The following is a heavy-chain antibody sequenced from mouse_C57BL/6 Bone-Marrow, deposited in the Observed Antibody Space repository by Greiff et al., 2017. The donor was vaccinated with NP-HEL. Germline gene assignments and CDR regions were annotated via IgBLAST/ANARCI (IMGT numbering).Heavy chain of an antibody. CDR3: ARGSEDYYAMDY. J-gene: IGHJ4*01. CDR1: GFTFSDYY. Sequence: EVKLMESGGGLVQPGGSLKLSCAASGFTFSDYYMYWVRQTPEKRLEWVAYISNGGGSTYYPDTVKGRFTISRDNAKNTLYLQMSRLKSEDTAMYYCARGSEDYYAMDYWGQGTSVTVSS. V-gene: IGHV5-12*01. D-gene: IGHD1-1*02. CDR2: ISNGGGST.